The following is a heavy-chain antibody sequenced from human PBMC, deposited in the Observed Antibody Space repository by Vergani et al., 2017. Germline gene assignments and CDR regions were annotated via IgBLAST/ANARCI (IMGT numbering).Heavy chain of an antibody. D-gene: IGHD4-23*01. Sequence: VHLVESGGGLVQPGGSLRLSCAASGFTVSSNYMSWVRQAPGKGLEWVSVIYSGGSTYYADSVKGRFTISRDNSKNTLYLQMNSLRAEDTAVYYCASTGGNSDPEKPMDVWGQGTTVTVSS. CDR3: ASTGGNSDPEKPMDV. CDR2: IYSGGST. J-gene: IGHJ6*02. V-gene: IGHV3-66*02. CDR1: GFTVSSNY.